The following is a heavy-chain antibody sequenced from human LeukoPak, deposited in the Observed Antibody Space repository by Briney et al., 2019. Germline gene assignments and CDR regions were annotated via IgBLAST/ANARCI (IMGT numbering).Heavy chain of an antibody. CDR2: IYPDDSDT. Sequence: GESLKISCKGSGYSFTKYWIAWVRQMPGKGLEWMGMIYPDDSDTRYGPSFQGQVTISADKSISTAYLQWSSLKASDTAMYYCARSYYYDTSGYYFQPIDYWGQGTLVTVSS. D-gene: IGHD3-22*01. CDR3: ARSYYYDTSGYYFQPIDY. J-gene: IGHJ4*02. CDR1: GYSFTKYW. V-gene: IGHV5-51*01.